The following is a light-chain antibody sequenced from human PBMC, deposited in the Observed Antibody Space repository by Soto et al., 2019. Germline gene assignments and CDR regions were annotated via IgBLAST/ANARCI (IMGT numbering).Light chain of an antibody. J-gene: IGKJ1*01. Sequence: AIRVAQSPSSLSASVGDRVTITCRASQDIRDDLGWYQLKPGKAPKLLIYAASTLQSGVPSRFSGSGSGTEFTLNISSLQPEDFGTYFCLQDFNFPQTFGQGTKVEIK. CDR2: AAS. CDR3: LQDFNFPQT. V-gene: IGKV1-6*01. CDR1: QDIRDD.